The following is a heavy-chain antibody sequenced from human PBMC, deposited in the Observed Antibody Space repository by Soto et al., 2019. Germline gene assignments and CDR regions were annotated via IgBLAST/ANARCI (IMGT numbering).Heavy chain of an antibody. D-gene: IGHD3-22*01. CDR2: INHSGST. Sequence: PSETLSLTCTVSGGSISSGGYYWSWIRQPPGKGLEWIGEINHSGSTNYNPSLKSRVTISVDTSKNQFSLKLSSVTAADTAVYYCARGSSSGYIYYFDYWGQGTLVTVSS. CDR3: ARGSSSGYIYYFDY. J-gene: IGHJ4*02. V-gene: IGHV4-39*07. CDR1: GGSISSGGYY.